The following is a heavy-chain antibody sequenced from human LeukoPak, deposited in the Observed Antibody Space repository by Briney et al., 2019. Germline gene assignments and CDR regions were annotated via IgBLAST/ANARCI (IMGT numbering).Heavy chain of an antibody. V-gene: IGHV3-11*04. CDR3: ARVTGYRIEDYFDY. D-gene: IGHD6-13*01. Sequence: GGSLRLSCAASGFTFSDYYMSWVRQAPGEGLEWLSYISSSSSTIYYADSVKGRFTISRDNAKNSLYLQMNSLRAEDTAVYYCARVTGYRIEDYFDYWGQGTLVTVSS. CDR1: GFTFSDYY. CDR2: ISSSSSTI. J-gene: IGHJ4*02.